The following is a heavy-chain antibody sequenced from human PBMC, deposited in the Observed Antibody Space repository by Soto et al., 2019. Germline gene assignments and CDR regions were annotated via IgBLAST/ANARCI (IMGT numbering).Heavy chain of an antibody. J-gene: IGHJ4*02. CDR3: AHIAGKWLVMGLDY. CDR2: IYWDDEK. Sequence: QITLKESGPTLVKPTQTLTLTCTFSGFSLSTSGVGVGWIRQPPGKALEWLALIYWDDEKRYSPSLKSRLTITTDTSKNQVVLTMTNMDPVDTATYYCAHIAGKWLVMGLDYWGQGTLVTVSS. V-gene: IGHV2-5*02. CDR1: GFSLSTSGVG. D-gene: IGHD6-19*01.